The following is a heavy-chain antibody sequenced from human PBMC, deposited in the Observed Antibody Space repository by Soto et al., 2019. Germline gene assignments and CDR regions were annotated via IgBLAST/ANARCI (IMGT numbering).Heavy chain of an antibody. V-gene: IGHV4-59*01. CDR2: MYNTGST. CDR3: ARDLWGYCGTDCYPLDV. D-gene: IGHD2-21*02. J-gene: IGHJ6*02. CDR1: GGSISGYY. Sequence: SETLSLTCTVSGGSISGYYWSWIRQPPGKGLECIGYMYNTGSTVYNPSFKSRVTISVDTSKNQFSLKLNSVTAADTAVYYCARDLWGYCGTDCYPLDVWGQGTTVTVSS.